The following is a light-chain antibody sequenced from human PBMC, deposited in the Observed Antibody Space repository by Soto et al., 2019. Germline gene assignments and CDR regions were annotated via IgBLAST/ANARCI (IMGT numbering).Light chain of an antibody. CDR3: MQSLQTPLT. J-gene: IGKJ4*01. V-gene: IGKV2-28*01. CDR1: QSLLHSNGYTY. CDR2: LGV. Sequence: DIVMTQSPRSLPVTPGEPASISCKSSQSLLHSNGYTYLDWYLQKPGQSPQLLIYLGVNRASGVPARFRCSGSGADFTLKISRVEAEDVGVYYCMQSLQTPLTFGGGTKVEIK.